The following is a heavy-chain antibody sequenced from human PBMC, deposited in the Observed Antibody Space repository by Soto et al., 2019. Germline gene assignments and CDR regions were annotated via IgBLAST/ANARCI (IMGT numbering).Heavy chain of an antibody. D-gene: IGHD3-3*01. CDR2: IWYDGSNE. J-gene: IGHJ4*02. V-gene: IGHV3-33*01. Sequence: QVQLVESGGGVVQPGRSLRLSCAASGFTFSSYGMHWVRQAPGKGLEWVAVIWYDGSNEYYADSVKGRFTISRDNSKNTLYLQMNSLRAEDTAVYYCARDRRIFGVVIIRGAYLDYWGQGTLVTVSS. CDR3: ARDRRIFGVVIIRGAYLDY. CDR1: GFTFSSYG.